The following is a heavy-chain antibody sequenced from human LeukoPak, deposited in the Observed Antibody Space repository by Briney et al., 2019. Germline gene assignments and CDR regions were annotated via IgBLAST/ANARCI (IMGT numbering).Heavy chain of an antibody. Sequence: SVKVSCKASGGTFSSYAISWVRQAPGQGLEWMGGIIPIFGTANYAQKFQGRVTITTDESTSTAYMELSSLRSEDTAVYYCARAVGVLNGMDVWGKGTMVTVSS. CDR1: GGTFSSYA. V-gene: IGHV1-69*05. CDR2: IIPIFGTA. J-gene: IGHJ6*04. CDR3: ARAVGVLNGMDV. D-gene: IGHD2-8*02.